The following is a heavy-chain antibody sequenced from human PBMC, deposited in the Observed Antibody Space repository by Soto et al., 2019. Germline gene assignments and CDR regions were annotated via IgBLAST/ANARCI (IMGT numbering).Heavy chain of an antibody. CDR2: INPKSGGT. J-gene: IGHJ4*02. Sequence: ASLKVSCNASGDTFSAKYIHWVRQAPRQGFEWMGWINPKSGGTKYPQKFQGRVTMTRDTSLSTVYMTLTRLTSDDTAVYYCARDLAKGGGSAGFDYWGQGTLVTVSS. D-gene: IGHD1-26*01. CDR1: GDTFSAKY. CDR3: ARDLAKGGGSAGFDY. V-gene: IGHV1-2*02.